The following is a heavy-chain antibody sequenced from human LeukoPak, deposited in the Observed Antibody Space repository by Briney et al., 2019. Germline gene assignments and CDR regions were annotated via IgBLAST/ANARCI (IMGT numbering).Heavy chain of an antibody. CDR1: GFTFSSYW. D-gene: IGHD6-19*01. CDR3: ARVVAVADFYYYYMDV. CDR2: INSDGSST. V-gene: IGHV3-74*01. J-gene: IGHJ6*03. Sequence: GGSLRLSCAASGFTFSSYWMHWVRQAPGKGLVWVSRINSDGSSTSYADSVKGRFTISRDNAKNTLYLQMNSLRAEDTAVYYCARVVAVADFYYYYMDVWGKGTTVTVSS.